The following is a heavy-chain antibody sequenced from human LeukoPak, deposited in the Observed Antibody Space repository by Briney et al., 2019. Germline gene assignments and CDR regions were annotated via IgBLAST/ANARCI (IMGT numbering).Heavy chain of an antibody. CDR1: GFPFSSYW. D-gene: IGHD3-16*01. CDR3: AKDLTYTSQGGSDS. CDR2: INQDGSEK. V-gene: IGHV3-7*01. J-gene: IGHJ4*02. Sequence: GGSLRLSCAASGFPFSSYWMSWVRQAPGKGLEWVANINQDGSEKYYADSVKGRFIISRDNSKNTLYLQMNSLRAEDTALYFCAKDLTYTSQGGSDSWGQGTLVIVSS.